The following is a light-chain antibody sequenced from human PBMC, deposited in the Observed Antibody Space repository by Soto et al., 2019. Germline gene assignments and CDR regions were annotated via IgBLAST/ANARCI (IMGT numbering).Light chain of an antibody. Sequence: QSALTQPPSASGSPGQSVTISCTGTSSDVGGYNYVSWYQQHPGKAPKLMIYDVSKRPSGVPDRFSGSKSGNTASLTVSGLQAEDEADYYCSSYAGSNNEVFGGGTKLTVL. CDR3: SSYAGSNNEV. V-gene: IGLV2-8*01. CDR2: DVS. J-gene: IGLJ2*01. CDR1: SSDVGGYNY.